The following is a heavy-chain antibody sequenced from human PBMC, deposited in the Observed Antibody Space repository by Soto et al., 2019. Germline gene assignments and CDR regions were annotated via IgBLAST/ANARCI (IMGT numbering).Heavy chain of an antibody. CDR3: ARREGDIVATILVGYYFDY. D-gene: IGHD5-12*01. J-gene: IGHJ4*02. CDR2: INHSGST. V-gene: IGHV4-34*01. Sequence: QVQLQQWGAGLLKPSETLSLTCAVYGGSFSGYYWSWIRQPPGKGLEWIGEINHSGSTNYNPSLKSRLTISVDTSKNQCSLKLRSVTAADTAVYYCARREGDIVATILVGYYFDYWGQGTLVTVSS. CDR1: GGSFSGYY.